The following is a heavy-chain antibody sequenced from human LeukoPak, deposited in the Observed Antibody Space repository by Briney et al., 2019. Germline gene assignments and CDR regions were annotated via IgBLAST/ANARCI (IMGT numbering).Heavy chain of an antibody. CDR2: IYSGGIT. Sequence: GGSLRLSCAASGFTVSSNSMSWVRQAPGKGLEWVSVIYSGGITDYAYSVKGRFTISRDNSKNTLHLQMNNLRAEDTAVYYCARVVIRPYYFDYWGQGTLVTVSS. J-gene: IGHJ4*02. CDR3: ARVVIRPYYFDY. V-gene: IGHV3-66*01. D-gene: IGHD4-23*01. CDR1: GFTVSSNS.